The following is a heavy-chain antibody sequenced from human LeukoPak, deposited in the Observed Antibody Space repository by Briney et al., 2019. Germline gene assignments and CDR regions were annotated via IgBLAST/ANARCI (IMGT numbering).Heavy chain of an antibody. V-gene: IGHV3-74*01. CDR3: ANYNGDYLDY. D-gene: IGHD5-24*01. J-gene: IGHJ4*02. Sequence: PGGSLRLSCAASGFTFSSYWMHWVRQAPGKGLVWVSGINSDGSTTNYADSVKGRFTISRDNASNTLYLQMNSLGAEDTAVYYCANYNGDYLDYWGQGTLVAVSS. CDR2: INSDGSTT. CDR1: GFTFSSYW.